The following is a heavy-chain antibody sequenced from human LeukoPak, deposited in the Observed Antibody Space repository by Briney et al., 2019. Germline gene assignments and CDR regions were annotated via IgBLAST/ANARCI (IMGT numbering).Heavy chain of an antibody. CDR2: INHSGST. D-gene: IGHD3-3*01. Sequence: PSETLSLTCAVYGGSFSGYYWSWIRQPPGKGLEWIGEINHSGSTNYNPSLKSRVTISVDTSKNQFSLKLSSVTAADTAAYYCARGATYYDFWSGYYIGGFWFDPWGQGTLVTVSS. J-gene: IGHJ5*02. CDR1: GGSFSGYY. CDR3: ARGATYYDFWSGYYIGGFWFDP. V-gene: IGHV4-34*01.